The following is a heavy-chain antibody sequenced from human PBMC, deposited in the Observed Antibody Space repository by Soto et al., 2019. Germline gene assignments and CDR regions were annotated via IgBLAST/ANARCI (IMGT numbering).Heavy chain of an antibody. CDR3: ARGYSNRVDY. J-gene: IGHJ4*02. V-gene: IGHV3-30-3*01. CDR2: ISYDGSNK. Sequence: QVQLVESGGGVVQPGRSLRLSCAASGFTFSSYDMHWVRQAPGKGLEWVAVISYDGSNKYYADSVKGRFTISRDNSKNTLYLQMNSLRAEDTAVYYCARGYSNRVDYWGQGTLVTVSS. D-gene: IGHD4-4*01. CDR1: GFTFSSYD.